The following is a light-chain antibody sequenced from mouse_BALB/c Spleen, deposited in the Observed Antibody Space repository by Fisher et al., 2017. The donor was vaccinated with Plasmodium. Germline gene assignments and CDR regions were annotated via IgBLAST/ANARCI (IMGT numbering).Light chain of an antibody. Sequence: DIVLTQTPATLSVTPGDRVSLSCRASQSISNYLHWYQQKSHESPRLLISYSSQSISGIPSRFSGSGSGTDFTLSINGVETEDFGVYFCQQSNSWPLTFGAGTKLELK. CDR3: QQSNSWPLT. V-gene: IGKV5-45*01. J-gene: IGKJ5*01. CDR1: QSISNY. CDR2: YSS.